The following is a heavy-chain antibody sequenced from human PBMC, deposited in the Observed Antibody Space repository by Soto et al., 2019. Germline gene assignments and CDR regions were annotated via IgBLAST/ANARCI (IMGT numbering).Heavy chain of an antibody. J-gene: IGHJ4*02. CDR1: GGSISSSNW. D-gene: IGHD4-17*01. CDR2: IYHSGST. Sequence: QVQLQESGPGLVKPSGTLSLTCAVTGGSISSSNWWSWVRQPPGKGLEWIGEIYHSGSTNYNPSLKSRVTISVDKSKNQFSLKLSSVTAADTAVYYCARRRLTTVVTRGVDFDYWGQGTLVTVSS. V-gene: IGHV4-4*02. CDR3: ARRRLTTVVTRGVDFDY.